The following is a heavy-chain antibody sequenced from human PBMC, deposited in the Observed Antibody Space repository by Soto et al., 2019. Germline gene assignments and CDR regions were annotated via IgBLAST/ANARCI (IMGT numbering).Heavy chain of an antibody. J-gene: IGHJ4*02. CDR1: GFTFSSYA. CDR3: ATHDNIAARPRPYYFDY. Sequence: GGSLRLSCAASGFTFSSYAMSWVRQAPGKGLEWVSAISGSGGSTYYADSVKGRFTISRDNSKNTLYLQMNSLRAEDTAVYYCATHDNIAARPRPYYFDYWGQGTLVTVSS. V-gene: IGHV3-23*01. CDR2: ISGSGGST. D-gene: IGHD6-6*01.